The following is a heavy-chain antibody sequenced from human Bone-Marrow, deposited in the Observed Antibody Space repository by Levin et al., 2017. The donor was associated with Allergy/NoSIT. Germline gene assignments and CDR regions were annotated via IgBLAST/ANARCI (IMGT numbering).Heavy chain of an antibody. V-gene: IGHV3-48*03. Sequence: GESLKISCAASGFAFSSYEMIWVRQAPAKGLEWVAKINADVITTHHVDSVKGRFTVSRDNAKNSLYLQMSSLRAEDTAVYYCARRLPYYGMDVWGQGTTVTVSS. CDR1: GFAFSSYE. CDR2: INADVITT. CDR3: ARRLPYYGMDV. J-gene: IGHJ6*02.